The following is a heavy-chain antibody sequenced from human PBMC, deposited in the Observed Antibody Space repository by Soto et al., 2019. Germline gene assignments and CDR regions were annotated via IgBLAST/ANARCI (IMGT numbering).Heavy chain of an antibody. CDR1: GGTFSSYA. V-gene: IGHV1-69*13. Sequence: GASVKVSCKASGGTFSSYAISWVRQAPGQGLEWMGGIIPIFGTANYAQKFQGRVTITADESTSTAYMELSSLRSEDTAVYYCARDRRLSGSSSWYAFDYWGQGTLVTVSS. D-gene: IGHD6-13*01. J-gene: IGHJ4*02. CDR3: ARDRRLSGSSSWYAFDY. CDR2: IIPIFGTA.